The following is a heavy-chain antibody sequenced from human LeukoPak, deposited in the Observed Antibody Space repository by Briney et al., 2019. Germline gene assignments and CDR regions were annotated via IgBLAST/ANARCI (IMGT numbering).Heavy chain of an antibody. CDR3: ATYVDTAMVSYYYGMDV. CDR1: GGTFSSYA. Sequence: SVKVSCKASGGTFSSYAISWVRQAPGQGLEWMGGIIPIFGTANYAQKFQGRVTITADESTSTAYMELSSLRSEDTAVYYCATYVDTAMVSYYYGMDVWGQGTTVTVS. V-gene: IGHV1-69*01. J-gene: IGHJ6*02. CDR2: IIPIFGTA. D-gene: IGHD5-18*01.